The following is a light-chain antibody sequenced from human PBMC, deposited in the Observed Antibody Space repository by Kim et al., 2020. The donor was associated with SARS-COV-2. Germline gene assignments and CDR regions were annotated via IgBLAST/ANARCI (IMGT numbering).Light chain of an antibody. CDR1: SSDIGGYNY. V-gene: IGLV2-14*01. CDR3: TSYTSSSTYV. J-gene: IGLJ1*01. Sequence: QSALTQPASVSRSPGQSITISCTGTSSDIGGYNYVSWYQQHPGKAPKLLIYDVSKWPSGTSNRFSGSKSGNTASLTISGLQAEDEADYYCTSYTSSSTYVFGTGTKVTVL. CDR2: DVS.